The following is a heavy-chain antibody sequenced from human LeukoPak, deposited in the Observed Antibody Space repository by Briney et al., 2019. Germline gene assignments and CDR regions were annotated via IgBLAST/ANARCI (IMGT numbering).Heavy chain of an antibody. CDR1: GYSFTSYW. D-gene: IGHD2-2*01. Sequence: GESLKISCKGSGYSFTSYWIGWVRQMPGKGLEWMRIIYPGDSDTRYSPSFQGQVTISADKSISTAYLQWSSLKASDTAMYYCARSRYCSSTSCYYFDYWGQGTLVTVSS. V-gene: IGHV5-51*01. CDR3: ARSRYCSSTSCYYFDY. CDR2: IYPGDSDT. J-gene: IGHJ4*02.